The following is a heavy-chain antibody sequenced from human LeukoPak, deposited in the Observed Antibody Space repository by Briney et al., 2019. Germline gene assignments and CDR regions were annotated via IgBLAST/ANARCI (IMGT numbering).Heavy chain of an antibody. CDR3: AKDSYGDSLGY. Sequence: GGPLRLSCAASGFTFDDYAMHWVRQAPGKGLEWVSGISWNSGSIGYADSVKGRFTISRDNAKNSLYLQMNSLRAEDTALYYCAKDSYGDSLGYWGQGTLVTVSS. J-gene: IGHJ4*02. V-gene: IGHV3-9*01. D-gene: IGHD4-17*01. CDR1: GFTFDDYA. CDR2: ISWNSGSI.